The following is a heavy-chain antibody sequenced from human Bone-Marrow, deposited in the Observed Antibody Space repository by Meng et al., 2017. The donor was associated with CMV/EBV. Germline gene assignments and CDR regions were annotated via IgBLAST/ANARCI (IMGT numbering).Heavy chain of an antibody. CDR3: ARPADDSSGSYYYYGMDV. Sequence: ASVKVSCKASGYTFTAHYFHWVRQAPGQGLEWMGWISAYNGNTNYAQKLQGRVTMTTDTSTSTAYMELRSLRSDDTAVYYCARPADDSSGSYYYYGMDVWGQGTTVTVSS. J-gene: IGHJ6*02. D-gene: IGHD3-22*01. CDR1: GYTFTAHY. CDR2: ISAYNGNT. V-gene: IGHV1-18*04.